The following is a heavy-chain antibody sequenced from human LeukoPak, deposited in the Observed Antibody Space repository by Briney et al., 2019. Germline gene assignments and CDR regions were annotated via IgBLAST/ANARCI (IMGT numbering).Heavy chain of an antibody. Sequence: GGSLRLSCAASGFTFSNAWMSWVRQAPGKGLEWVGRIKSKTDGGTTDYAAPVKGRFTISRDDSKNTLYLQMNSLKTEDTAVYYCARVGPWVNPDYYYYYMDVWGKGTTVTVSS. CDR3: ARVGPWVNPDYYYYYMDV. CDR1: GFTFSNAW. CDR2: IKSKTDGGTT. V-gene: IGHV3-15*01. J-gene: IGHJ6*03. D-gene: IGHD1-14*01.